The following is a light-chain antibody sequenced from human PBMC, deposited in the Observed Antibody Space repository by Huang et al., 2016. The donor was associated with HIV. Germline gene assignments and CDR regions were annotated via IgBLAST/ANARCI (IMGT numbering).Light chain of an antibody. Sequence: EIVMTQSPATLSVLPGERATLSCRASQSVGSSFAWYQQKPGQAPRRLIYGTSTRATDIPARFSGSGSGTEFTLTISSLQSEDFAFYYCHQYINWPPDPTFGQGTKLDLK. CDR1: QSVGSS. CDR2: GTS. CDR3: HQYINWPPDPT. V-gene: IGKV3-15*01. J-gene: IGKJ2*01.